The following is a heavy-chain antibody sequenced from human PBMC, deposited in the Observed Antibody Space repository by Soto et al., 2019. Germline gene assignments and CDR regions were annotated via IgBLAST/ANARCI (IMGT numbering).Heavy chain of an antibody. CDR3: ARAHCSSTSCKKGPFDC. V-gene: IGHV4-59*01. CDR2: IYYSGST. Sequence: SETLSLTCTVSGGSMSSYYWSWIRQPPGKGLEWIGYIYYSGSTNYNPSLKSRVTMSVDTSKNQFSLKLSSVTAADTAVYYCARAHCSSTSCKKGPFDCWGQGTLVTVSS. D-gene: IGHD2-2*01. CDR1: GGSMSSYY. J-gene: IGHJ4*02.